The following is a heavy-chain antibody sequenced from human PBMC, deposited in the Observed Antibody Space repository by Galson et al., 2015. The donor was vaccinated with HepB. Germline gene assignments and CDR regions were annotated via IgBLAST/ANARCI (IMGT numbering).Heavy chain of an antibody. D-gene: IGHD6-19*01. J-gene: IGHJ4*02. CDR3: ANTDSSGWLGPYYFDY. CDR1: GFTFSSYG. V-gene: IGHV3-30*18. Sequence: LRLSCAASGFTFSSYGMHWVRQAPGKGLEWVAVISYDGSNKYYADSVKGRFTISRDNSKNTLYLQMNSLRAEDTAVYYYANTDSSGWLGPYYFDYWGQGTLVTASS. CDR2: ISYDGSNK.